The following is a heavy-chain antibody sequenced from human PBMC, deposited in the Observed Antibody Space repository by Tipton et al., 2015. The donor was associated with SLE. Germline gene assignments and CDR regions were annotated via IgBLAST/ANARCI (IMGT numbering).Heavy chain of an antibody. Sequence: SLRLSCAASGFTFSDYSMNWVRQAPGKGLEWVSSISGSSTYIHYADSLKGRFTISRDNAKNTLYLQLNSLRVEDTAVYYCARDYGAPTEYWGRGTLVTVSS. D-gene: IGHD3-10*01. CDR1: GFTFSDYS. J-gene: IGHJ4*02. CDR2: ISGSSTYI. V-gene: IGHV3-21*01. CDR3: ARDYGAPTEY.